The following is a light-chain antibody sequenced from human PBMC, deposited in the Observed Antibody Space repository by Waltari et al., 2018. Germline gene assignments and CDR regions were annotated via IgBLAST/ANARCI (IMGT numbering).Light chain of an antibody. CDR3: CSFAGTYTWV. CDR2: DVT. CDR1: TSDVGGYNY. V-gene: IGLV2-11*01. Sequence: SALTQPRSVSGSPGQSVTISCTGTTSDVGGYNYVSWYQHHPGQAPKLMIFDVTQRPSGVPDRFSGSKSANTASLTISGLQAEDEAEYYCCSFAGTYTWVFGGGTKVTVL. J-gene: IGLJ3*02.